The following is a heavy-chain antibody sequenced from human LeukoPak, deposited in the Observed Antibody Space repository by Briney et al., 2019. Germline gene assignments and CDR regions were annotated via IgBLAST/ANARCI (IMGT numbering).Heavy chain of an antibody. CDR2: VWFDGSNK. D-gene: IGHD3-22*01. CDR1: GFTFSRFG. V-gene: IGHV3-33*01. J-gene: IGHJ4*02. Sequence: GGSLRLSCAASGFTFSRFGMHWVRQAPGKGLEWVAVVWFDGSNKYYADSVKGRFTISRDNSKNTLFLQMNSLTAEDTAVYYCATMPLYGSSGYRFDYWGQGTLVTVSS. CDR3: ATMPLYGSSGYRFDY.